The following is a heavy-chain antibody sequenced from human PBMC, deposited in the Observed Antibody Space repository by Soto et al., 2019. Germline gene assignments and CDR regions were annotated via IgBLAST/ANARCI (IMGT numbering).Heavy chain of an antibody. CDR3: ARGSYAHGDYTFDYYYMDV. D-gene: IGHD4-17*01. J-gene: IGHJ6*03. Sequence: ASVKVSCKASGCTFSTFAIHWVRHAPGQRPEWMGWINAGNGDTKYSRKFQDRITITRDTSATTTYMDLSSLRSEDTAVYFRARGSYAHGDYTFDYYYMDVWGKGTTVTAP. CDR2: INAGNGDT. V-gene: IGHV1-3*01. CDR1: GCTFSTFA.